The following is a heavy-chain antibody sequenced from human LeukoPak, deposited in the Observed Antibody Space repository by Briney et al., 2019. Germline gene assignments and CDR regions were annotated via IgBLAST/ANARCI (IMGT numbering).Heavy chain of an antibody. Sequence: PSETLSLTCTVSGGSISSSSYYWGWIRQPPGKGLEWIGSIYYSGSTYYNPSLKSRVTISVDTSKNQFSLKLSSVTAADTAVYYCARDRAWGIQLWLWDYWGQGTLVTVSS. CDR2: IYYSGST. J-gene: IGHJ4*02. CDR3: ARDRAWGIQLWLWDY. V-gene: IGHV4-39*07. D-gene: IGHD5-18*01. CDR1: GGSISSSSYY.